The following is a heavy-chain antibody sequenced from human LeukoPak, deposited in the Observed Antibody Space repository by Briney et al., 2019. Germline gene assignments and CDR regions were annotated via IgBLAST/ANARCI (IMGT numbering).Heavy chain of an antibody. Sequence: ASVKASCKASGHTFTSYSMHWVRQAPGQRLEWMGWINAGSGRTKYSQKFQGRVTITRDTSASTAYMEMNSLRFEDTAVYYCAAQDCGGDCSPDYWGQGTLVTVSS. D-gene: IGHD2-21*02. J-gene: IGHJ4*02. V-gene: IGHV1-3*01. CDR1: GHTFTSYS. CDR3: AAQDCGGDCSPDY. CDR2: INAGSGRT.